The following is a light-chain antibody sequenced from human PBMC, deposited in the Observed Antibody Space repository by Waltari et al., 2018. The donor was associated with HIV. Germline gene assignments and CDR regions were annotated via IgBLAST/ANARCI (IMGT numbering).Light chain of an antibody. Sequence: QSALTQTPSASGYPGQSVTISCTGTSSDVGGYNYVSWYQQQPGRAPKLMIYDVTKRPSRCPDRFSGSSSCNTASLTVSVLHAEAEADYFCSSYSRCNTLLFGGGTQLPVL. CDR1: SSDVGGYNY. J-gene: IGLJ2*01. CDR3: SSYSRCNTLL. V-gene: IGLV2-8*01. CDR2: DVT.